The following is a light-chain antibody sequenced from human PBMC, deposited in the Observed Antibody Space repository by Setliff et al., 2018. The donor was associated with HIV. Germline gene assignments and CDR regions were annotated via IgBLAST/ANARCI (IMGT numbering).Light chain of an antibody. Sequence: QPALTQPASVSGSPGQSITISCTGTSSDIGGSDFVSWYQKHPGKAPKLMIYEVNKRPSGGSDRFSGSKSGNMASLTISGLQTEDEADYYCCSYAGSSTFVFGGGTKVTVL. CDR1: SSDIGGSDF. CDR2: EVN. V-gene: IGLV2-23*02. CDR3: CSYAGSSTFV. J-gene: IGLJ2*01.